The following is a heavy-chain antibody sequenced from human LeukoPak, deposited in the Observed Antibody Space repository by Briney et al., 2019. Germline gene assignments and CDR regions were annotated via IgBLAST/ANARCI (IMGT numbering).Heavy chain of an antibody. D-gene: IGHD6-13*01. CDR1: GYTFRSYG. Sequence: GVSLRLSCAASGYTFRSYGMHWVRQAPGKGLEWVAIVWYDGNNKYYADSVKGRFTVSRDNSKDTVSLQLNSLRAEDTAVYYCARGAGAAAGAFDYWGQGTLVTVPS. CDR3: ARGAGAAAGAFDY. V-gene: IGHV3-33*01. J-gene: IGHJ4*02. CDR2: VWYDGNNK.